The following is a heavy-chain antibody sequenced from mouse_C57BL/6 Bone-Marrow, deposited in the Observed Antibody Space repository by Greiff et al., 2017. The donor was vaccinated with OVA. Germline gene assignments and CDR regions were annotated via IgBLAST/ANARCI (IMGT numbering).Heavy chain of an antibody. D-gene: IGHD1-1*01. J-gene: IGHJ4*01. CDR2: IDPEDGET. Sequence: EVQLQQSGAELVKPGASVKLSCTASGFNIKDYYMHWVKQRTEQGLEWIGRIDPEDGETKYAPKFQGKATITAATSSNTAYLQLSSRTSEDTAVYYCARGAVVAKTDYAMDYWGQGTSVTVSS. V-gene: IGHV14-2*01. CDR3: ARGAVVAKTDYAMDY. CDR1: GFNIKDYY.